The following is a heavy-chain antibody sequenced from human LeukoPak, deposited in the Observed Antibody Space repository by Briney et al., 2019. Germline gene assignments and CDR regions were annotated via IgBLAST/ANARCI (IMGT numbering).Heavy chain of an antibody. CDR2: INHSGST. V-gene: IGHV4-34*01. CDR1: GGSFSGYY. D-gene: IGHD3-3*01. Sequence: SETLSLTCAVYGGSFSGYYWSWIRQPPGKGLEWIGEINHSGSTNYNPSLKSRVTISVGTSKNQFSLKLSSVTAADTAVYYCARIRFSRPFDPWGQGTLVTVSS. CDR3: ARIRFSRPFDP. J-gene: IGHJ5*02.